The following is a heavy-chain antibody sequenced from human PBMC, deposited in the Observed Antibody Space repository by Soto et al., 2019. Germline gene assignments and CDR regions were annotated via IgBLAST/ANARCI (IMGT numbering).Heavy chain of an antibody. D-gene: IGHD2-21*02. CDR2: ISYDGSNK. J-gene: IGHJ4*02. CDR3: AKGGNCVALDY. CDR1: GFTFSSYG. Sequence: QVQLVESGGGVVQPGRSLRLSCAASGFTFSSYGMHWVRQAPGKRLEWVAVISYDGSNKYYADSVKGRFTISRDNSKNTLYLQMNSLRAEDTAVYYCAKGGNCVALDYWGQGTLVTVSS. V-gene: IGHV3-30*18.